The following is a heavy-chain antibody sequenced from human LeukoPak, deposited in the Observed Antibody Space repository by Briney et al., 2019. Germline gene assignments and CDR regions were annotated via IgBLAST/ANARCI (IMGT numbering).Heavy chain of an antibody. CDR2: IQYDGSKK. CDR3: ARVTTVVNTFDL. J-gene: IGHJ2*01. D-gene: IGHD4-23*01. CDR1: GFTFSSNG. V-gene: IGHV3-30*02. Sequence: QTGGSLRLSCAASGFTFSSNGMHWVRQAPGKGLEWVTFIQYDGSKKYYADSVKGRFTISRDNSKNTLYLEMNSLRAEDTAVYYCARVTTVVNTFDLWGRGTLVTVSS.